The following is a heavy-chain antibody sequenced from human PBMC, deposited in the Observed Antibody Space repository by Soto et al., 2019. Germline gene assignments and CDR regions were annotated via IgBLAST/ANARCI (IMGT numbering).Heavy chain of an antibody. CDR2: ISYTGTT. V-gene: IGHV4-30-4*01. CDR3: ARQPTVTTTRRFFDS. CDR1: GSAISDEYH. Sequence: PSETLSLTCTVSGSAISDEYHWTWIRQSPAKGLEWIGYISYTGTTYYNPSLKSRVTMSADTSQNQFSLRMTSVTAADTAVYYCARQPTVTTTRRFFDSWGQGPRVTVS. J-gene: IGHJ4*02. D-gene: IGHD4-17*01.